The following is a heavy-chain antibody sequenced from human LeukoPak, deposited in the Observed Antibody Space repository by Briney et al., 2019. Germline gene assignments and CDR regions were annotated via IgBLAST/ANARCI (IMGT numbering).Heavy chain of an antibody. Sequence: SVKVCCKASGYTFTSYGISWVRQAPGQGLEWMGGIIPIFGTANYAQKFQGRVTITTDETTSTAYMELSSLRSEDTAVYYCARGATGTPYYYMDVWGKGTTVTVSS. D-gene: IGHD1-1*01. CDR2: IIPIFGTA. V-gene: IGHV1-69*05. CDR3: ARGATGTPYYYMDV. J-gene: IGHJ6*03. CDR1: GYTFTSYG.